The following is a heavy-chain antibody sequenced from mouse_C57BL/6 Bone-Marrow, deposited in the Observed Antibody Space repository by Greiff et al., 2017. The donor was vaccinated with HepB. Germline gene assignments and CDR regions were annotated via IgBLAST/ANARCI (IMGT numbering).Heavy chain of an antibody. CDR1: GYTFTSYW. CDR3: ASLSYYGSPWYFDV. Sequence: VKLQQPGAELVKPGASVKLSCKASGYTFTSYWMHWVKQRPGQGLEWIGMIHPNSGSTNYNEKFKSKATLTVDKSSSTAYMQLSSLTSEDSAVYYCASLSYYGSPWYFDVWGTGTTVTVSS. D-gene: IGHD1-1*01. CDR2: IHPNSGST. J-gene: IGHJ1*03. V-gene: IGHV1-64*01.